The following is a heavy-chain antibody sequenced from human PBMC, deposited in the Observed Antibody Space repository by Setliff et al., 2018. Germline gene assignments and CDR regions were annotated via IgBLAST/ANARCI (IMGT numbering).Heavy chain of an antibody. CDR3: ARDHGILYDSSGYPDY. J-gene: IGHJ4*02. CDR2: INQDGSQK. CDR1: GLTFSTYW. V-gene: IGHV3-7*01. Sequence: SLRLSCAASGLTFSTYWMSWVRQAPGKGLEWVANINQDGSQKYYVGSVRGRFTISRDNAKSSLYLQMNSLRGEDTAMYYCARDHGILYDSSGYPDYWGQGTLVTVSS. D-gene: IGHD3-22*01.